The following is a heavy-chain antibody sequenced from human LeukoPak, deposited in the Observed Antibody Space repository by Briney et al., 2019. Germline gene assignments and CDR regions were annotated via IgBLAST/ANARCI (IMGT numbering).Heavy chain of an antibody. D-gene: IGHD5-18*01. Sequence: PGGSLRLSCVASGFTVNRNYITWVRQAPGKGLEWVSALYSGGTTYYADSVRGRFTVSRDNSKNTVFLQMNSLRAEDTAVYYCAKLGQLWLLSYFDYWGQGTLVTVSS. CDR2: LYSGGTT. CDR1: GFTVNRNY. J-gene: IGHJ4*02. V-gene: IGHV3-53*01. CDR3: AKLGQLWLLSYFDY.